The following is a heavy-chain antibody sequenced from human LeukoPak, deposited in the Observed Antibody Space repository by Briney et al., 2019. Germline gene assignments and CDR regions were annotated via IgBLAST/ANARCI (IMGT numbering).Heavy chain of an antibody. CDR3: ARDSGTTGEVKFDP. CDR1: GGSFSGYY. J-gene: IGHJ5*02. D-gene: IGHD3-10*01. CDR2: INHSGST. V-gene: IGHV4-34*01. Sequence: SETLSLTCAVYGGSFSGYYWSWIRQPPGKGLEWIGEINHSGSTNYNLSLKSRVTISVDTSKNQFSLKLSSVTAADTAVYYCARDSGTTGEVKFDPWGQGTLVTVSS.